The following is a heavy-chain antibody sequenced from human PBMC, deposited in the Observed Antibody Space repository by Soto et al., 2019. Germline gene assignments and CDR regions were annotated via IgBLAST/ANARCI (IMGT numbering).Heavy chain of an antibody. V-gene: IGHV3-53*04. CDR3: ASGYGSGSYYKDY. D-gene: IGHD3-10*01. Sequence: GGSLRLSCAASGFTVSSNYMSWVRQAPGKGLEWVSVIYSGGSTYYADSVKGRFTISRHNSKNTLYLQMNSLRAEDTAVYYCASGYGSGSYYKDYWGQGTLVTVSS. J-gene: IGHJ4*02. CDR1: GFTVSSNY. CDR2: IYSGGST.